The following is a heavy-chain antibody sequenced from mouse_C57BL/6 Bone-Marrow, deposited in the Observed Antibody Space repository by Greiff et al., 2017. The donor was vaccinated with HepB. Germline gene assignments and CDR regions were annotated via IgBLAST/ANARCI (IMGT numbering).Heavy chain of an antibody. D-gene: IGHD1-1*01. Sequence: QVQLQQPGAELVRPGSSVKLSCKASGYTFTSYWMHWVKQRPIQGLEWIGNIDPSDSETHYNQKFKDKATLTVDKSSSTAYMQLSSLTSEDSAVYYCARPYGSSWYFDVWGTGTTVTVSS. V-gene: IGHV1-52*01. CDR3: ARPYGSSWYFDV. J-gene: IGHJ1*03. CDR2: IDPSDSET. CDR1: GYTFTSYW.